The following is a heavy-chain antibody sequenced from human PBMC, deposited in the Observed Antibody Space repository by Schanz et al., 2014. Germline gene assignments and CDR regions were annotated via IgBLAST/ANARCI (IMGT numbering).Heavy chain of an antibody. J-gene: IGHJ5*02. CDR1: GYTFTSYG. CDR2: ISAYNGNT. Sequence: QIQLVQSGPEVKKPGATVKVSCKASGYTFTSYGISWVRQAPGQGLEWMGWISAYNGNTKYPQKLQGRVTMTTDTSTSTAYMELRRLRSDDTAVYYCAKAEYDILTDSYSRLDPWGQGTLVTVSS. V-gene: IGHV1-18*01. CDR3: AKAEYDILTDSYSRLDP. D-gene: IGHD3-9*01.